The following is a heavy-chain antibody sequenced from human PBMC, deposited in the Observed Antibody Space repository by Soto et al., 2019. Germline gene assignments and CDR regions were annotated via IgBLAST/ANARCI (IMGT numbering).Heavy chain of an antibody. V-gene: IGHV1-18*01. CDR2: ISAYNGNT. D-gene: IGHD3-3*01. J-gene: IGHJ5*02. Sequence: ASVKVSCKASGYTFTSYGISWVRQAPGQGLEWMGWISAYNGNTNYAQKLQGRVTMTTDTSTSTAYMELRSLRSDDTAVNYCARDGLRFLEWLLLGWFDPWGQGTLVTVSS. CDR3: ARDGLRFLEWLLLGWFDP. CDR1: GYTFTSYG.